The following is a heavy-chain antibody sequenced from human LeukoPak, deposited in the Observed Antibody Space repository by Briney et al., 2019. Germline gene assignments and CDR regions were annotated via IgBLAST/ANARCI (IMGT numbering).Heavy chain of an antibody. J-gene: IGHJ4*02. D-gene: IGHD3-16*01. CDR2: IYWDDDK. CDR1: GFSLSTSGGG. Sequence: SGPTLVKPTQTLTLTCTFSGFSLSTSGGGVGWIRQPPVQALEWLALIYWDDDKRYSPALKSRLNITKDTSKIHVVLTMTNMDPVDTTTYYCSQGGPEGVYFDYWGQGTLVTVSS. V-gene: IGHV2-5*02. CDR3: SQGGPEGVYFDY.